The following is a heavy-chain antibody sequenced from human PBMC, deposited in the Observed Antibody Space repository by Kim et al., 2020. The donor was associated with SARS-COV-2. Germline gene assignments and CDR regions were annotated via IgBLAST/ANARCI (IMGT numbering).Heavy chain of an antibody. CDR2: ISYDGSNK. J-gene: IGHJ6*02. Sequence: GGSLRLSCAASGFTFSSYGMHWVRQAPGKGLEWVAVISYDGSNKYYADSVKGRFTISRDNSKNTLYLQMNSLRAEDTAVYYWAKDNVGQDSTYLGGMDVWGQGTTVTVSS. CDR1: GFTFSSYG. CDR3: AKDNVGQDSTYLGGMDV. V-gene: IGHV3-30*18. D-gene: IGHD7-27*01.